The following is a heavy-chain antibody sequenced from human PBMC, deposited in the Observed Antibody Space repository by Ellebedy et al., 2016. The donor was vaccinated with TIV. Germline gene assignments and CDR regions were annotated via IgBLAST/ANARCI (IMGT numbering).Heavy chain of an antibody. CDR3: AKGPHGGPFVNWFDP. Sequence: PGGSLRLSCAAAGFTFSSYGMSWVRQAPGKGLEWVSGISDSGANTYYADSVKGRFTMSRDNSKNPLYLQMNSLRAEDTAVYYCAKGPHGGPFVNWFDPWGQGTLVTVSS. CDR1: GFTFSSYG. V-gene: IGHV3-23*01. J-gene: IGHJ5*02. D-gene: IGHD4-23*01. CDR2: ISDSGANT.